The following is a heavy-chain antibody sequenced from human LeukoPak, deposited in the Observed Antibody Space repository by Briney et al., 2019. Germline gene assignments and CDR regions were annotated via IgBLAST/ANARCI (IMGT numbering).Heavy chain of an antibody. V-gene: IGHV1-58*01. D-gene: IGHD6-13*01. CDR2: IVVGSGNT. J-gene: IGHJ2*01. CDR3: AAGFGGSWYDCYFDL. CDR1: GFTFTRSA. Sequence: TSVKVSCKASGFTFTRSAVQWVRQARGQRLEWIGWIVVGSGNTKYGQKFQERVTITRDMSTSTAYMELSSLRSEDTAVYYCAAGFGGSWYDCYFDLWGRGTLVTVSS.